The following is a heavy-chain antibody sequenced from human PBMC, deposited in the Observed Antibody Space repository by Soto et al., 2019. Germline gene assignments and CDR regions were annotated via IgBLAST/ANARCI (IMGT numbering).Heavy chain of an antibody. Sequence: GSLLLARSASGFTFMHYEMNWVRQATGKGLQWISYISHTGTTIYYADSVKVRFTISRDNVKNSLYLQMNSLRAEDTAVYFCAREPRAGVGPMALGYYYYYGMDVWGQGTTVTVYS. CDR1: GFTFMHYE. D-gene: IGHD3-10*01. J-gene: IGHJ6*02. V-gene: IGHV3-48*03. CDR2: ISHTGTTI. CDR3: AREPRAGVGPMALGYYYYYGMDV.